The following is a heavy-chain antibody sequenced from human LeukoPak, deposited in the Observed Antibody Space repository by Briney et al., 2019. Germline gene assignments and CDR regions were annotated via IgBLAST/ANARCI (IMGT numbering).Heavy chain of an antibody. V-gene: IGHV3-30*02. Sequence: HAGGSLRLSCAASGFTFSSYGMHWVRQAPGKGLEWVAFIRYDGSNKYYADSVKGRFTISRDNAKNTLYLQMNSLRAEDTAVYYCAKEAVAGTRDWFDPWGQGTLVTVSS. CDR3: AKEAVAGTRDWFDP. CDR1: GFTFSSYG. J-gene: IGHJ5*02. D-gene: IGHD6-19*01. CDR2: IRYDGSNK.